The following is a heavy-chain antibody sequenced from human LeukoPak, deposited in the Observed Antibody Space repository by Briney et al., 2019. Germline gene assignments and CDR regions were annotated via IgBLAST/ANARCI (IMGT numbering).Heavy chain of an antibody. J-gene: IGHJ4*02. Sequence: GGSLRLSCAASGFTFSDYYMSWIRQAPGKGLEWVSYISSSGSTIYYADSVKGRFTISRDNAKNSLYLQMNSLRAEDTAVYYCAKFGPQLPKYFDYWGQGTLVTVSS. D-gene: IGHD2-2*01. CDR3: AKFGPQLPKYFDY. V-gene: IGHV3-11*04. CDR1: GFTFSDYY. CDR2: ISSSGSTI.